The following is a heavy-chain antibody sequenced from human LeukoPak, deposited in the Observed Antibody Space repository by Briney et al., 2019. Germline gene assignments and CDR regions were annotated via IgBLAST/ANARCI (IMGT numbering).Heavy chain of an antibody. J-gene: IGHJ4*02. CDR2: IWYDGSKS. CDR3: VRDRGGYHYFDY. V-gene: IGHV3-33*01. Sequence: SGGSLRLSCAASGFTFRYFGMHWVRQAPGKGLEWVAIIWYDGSKSYYADSVKDRFTFSRDNSKNTVYLQMNGLRADDTAVYFCVRDRGGYHYFDYWGQGTLVTVSS. D-gene: IGHD3-16*02. CDR1: GFTFRYFG.